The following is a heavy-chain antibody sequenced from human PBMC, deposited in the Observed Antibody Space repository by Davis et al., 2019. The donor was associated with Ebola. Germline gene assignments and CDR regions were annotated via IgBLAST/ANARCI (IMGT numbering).Heavy chain of an antibody. V-gene: IGHV3-33*06. CDR2: IWYDGSNK. J-gene: IGHJ4*02. CDR1: GFTFSSYG. D-gene: IGHD6-6*01. Sequence: GESLKISCAASGFTFSSYGMHWVRQAPGKGLEWVAVIWYDGSNKYYADSVKGRFTISRDNSKNTLYLQMNSLRAEDTAVYYCAKDGYSSSSAALFDYWGQGTLVTVSS. CDR3: AKDGYSSSSAALFDY.